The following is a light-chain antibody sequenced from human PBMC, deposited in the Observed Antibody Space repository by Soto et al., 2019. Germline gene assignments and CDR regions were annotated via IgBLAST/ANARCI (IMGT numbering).Light chain of an antibody. CDR2: GAS. V-gene: IGKV3-20*01. Sequence: EIVLTQSPGTLSLSPGERATLSCRASQRVSSNYLAWYQEKPGQTPRLLIYGASSRATGIPDRFSGSGSGTDFTLTISRLEPEDFAVYYCRQYGRSLGFAVGGGTKVEIK. CDR3: RQYGRSLGFA. CDR1: QRVSSNY. J-gene: IGKJ4*01.